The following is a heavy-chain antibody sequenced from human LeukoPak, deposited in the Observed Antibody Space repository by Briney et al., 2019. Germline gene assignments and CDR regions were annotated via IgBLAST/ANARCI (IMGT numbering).Heavy chain of an antibody. D-gene: IGHD2-2*01. Sequence: SETLSLTCAVYGGSFSGYYWSWIRQPPGKGLEWIGYIYYSGSTNYNPSLKSRVTISVDTSKNQFSLKLSSVTAADTAVYYCARVTLGYCSSTSCYHRSYYYYMDVWGKGTTVTVSS. CDR3: ARVTLGYCSSTSCYHRSYYYYMDV. V-gene: IGHV4-59*01. CDR1: GGSFSGYY. CDR2: IYYSGST. J-gene: IGHJ6*03.